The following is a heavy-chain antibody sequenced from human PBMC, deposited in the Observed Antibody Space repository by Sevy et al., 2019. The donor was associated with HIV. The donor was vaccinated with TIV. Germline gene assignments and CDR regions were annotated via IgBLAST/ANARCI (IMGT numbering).Heavy chain of an antibody. CDR1: GGSINSDDYY. Sequence: SETLSLTCTVSGGSINSDDYYWSWIRQHPGKGLEWIGYIYYSGSTYYNPSLKSRVTISVDNSKNQFSLKLSSVTAADTAVYYCARGGETPRGFDPWGQGTLVTVSS. D-gene: IGHD3-16*01. CDR3: ARGGETPRGFDP. CDR2: IYYSGST. V-gene: IGHV4-31*03. J-gene: IGHJ5*02.